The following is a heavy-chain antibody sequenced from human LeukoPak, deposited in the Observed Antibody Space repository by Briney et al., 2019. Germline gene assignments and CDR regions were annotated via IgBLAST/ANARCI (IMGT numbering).Heavy chain of an antibody. CDR1: GFTVSSNY. Sequence: PGGSLRLSCAASGFTVSSNYMSWVRQAPGKGLEWVSVIYSGGSTYYADSVKGRFTISRDNSKNTLYLQMNSLRAEDTAVYYCARTGIQLWTGGMDVWGQGTAVTVSS. V-gene: IGHV3-66*01. D-gene: IGHD5-18*01. J-gene: IGHJ6*02. CDR2: IYSGGST. CDR3: ARTGIQLWTGGMDV.